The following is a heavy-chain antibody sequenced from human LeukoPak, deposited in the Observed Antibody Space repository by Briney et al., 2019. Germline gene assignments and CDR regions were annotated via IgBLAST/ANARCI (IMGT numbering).Heavy chain of an antibody. CDR2: IYPGNSAT. V-gene: IGHV5-51*01. D-gene: IGHD2-21*02. CDR3: ARLAVVTAIRTYYFDY. Sequence: GESLKISCKGSGYSFTSYWIGWVRQMPGKGLEWMGIIYPGNSATRYSPSFQGQVTISADKSSSTAYLQWSSLKASDTAVYYCARLAVVTAIRTYYFDYWGQGTLVTVSS. CDR1: GYSFTSYW. J-gene: IGHJ4*02.